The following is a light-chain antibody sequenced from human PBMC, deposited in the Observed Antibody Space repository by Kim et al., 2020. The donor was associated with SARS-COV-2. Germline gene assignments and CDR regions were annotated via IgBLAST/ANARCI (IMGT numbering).Light chain of an antibody. CDR1: TGAVTSGYY. CDR2: STN. V-gene: IGLV7-43*01. Sequence: PGGTFTLPCASTTGAVTSGYYPNWFQQKPGQAPRALMYSTNNKYSWAPARFSGSLLGGKAALTLSGVQPEDEAEYYCLLYYGGGLVFGGGTKLTVL. CDR3: LLYYGGGLV. J-gene: IGLJ2*01.